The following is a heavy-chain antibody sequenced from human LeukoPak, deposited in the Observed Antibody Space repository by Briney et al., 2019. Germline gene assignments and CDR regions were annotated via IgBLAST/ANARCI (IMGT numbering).Heavy chain of an antibody. D-gene: IGHD6-13*01. J-gene: IGHJ6*03. V-gene: IGHV4-61*02. CDR2: IYTSGST. CDR1: GGSISSGSYY. Sequence: SQTLSLTCTVSGGSISSGSYYWSWIRQPAGKGLEWIGRIYTSGSTNYNPSLKSRVTISVDTSKNQFSLKLSSVTAADTAVYYCARCGIAAAGTSYYYYYMDVWGKGTTVTVSS. CDR3: ARCGIAAAGTSYYYYYMDV.